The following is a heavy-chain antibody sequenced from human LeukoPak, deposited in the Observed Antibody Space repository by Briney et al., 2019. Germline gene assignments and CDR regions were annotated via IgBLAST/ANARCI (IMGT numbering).Heavy chain of an antibody. J-gene: IGHJ4*02. D-gene: IGHD1-1*01. V-gene: IGHV3-23*01. CDR3: AKADKLERARIDY. Sequence: GGSLRLSCAASGFTFSSYAMSWVRQAPGKGLECVSAISGSGGSTYYADSVKGRFTISRDNSKNTLYLQMNSLRAEDTAVYYCAKADKLERARIDYWGQGTLVTVSS. CDR2: ISGSGGST. CDR1: GFTFSSYA.